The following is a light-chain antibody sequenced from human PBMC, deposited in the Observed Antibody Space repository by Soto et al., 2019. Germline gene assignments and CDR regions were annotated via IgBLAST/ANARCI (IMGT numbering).Light chain of an antibody. Sequence: QSELTQPPSVSGAPGQRVTISCTGSSSNIGAGYDVHWYHQLPGTAPKLLIYENNNRPSGVPDRISGSKSGTSASLAITGLQAEDEADYYCQSYDSRLSSWVFGGGTKLTVL. CDR2: ENN. CDR1: SSNIGAGYD. V-gene: IGLV1-40*01. CDR3: QSYDSRLSSWV. J-gene: IGLJ3*02.